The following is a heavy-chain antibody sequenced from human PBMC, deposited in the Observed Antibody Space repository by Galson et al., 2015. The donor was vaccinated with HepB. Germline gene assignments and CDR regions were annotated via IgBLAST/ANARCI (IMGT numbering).Heavy chain of an antibody. CDR2: INAGNGNT. CDR1: GYTFTSYA. CDR3: ARGDLIVVVVAANFDY. D-gene: IGHD2-15*01. V-gene: IGHV1-3*01. J-gene: IGHJ4*02. Sequence: SVKVSCKASGYTFTSYAMHWVRQAPGQRLEWMGWINAGNGNTKYSQKFQGRVTITRDTSASTAYMELSSLRSEDTAVYYCARGDLIVVVVAANFDYWGQGTLVTVSS.